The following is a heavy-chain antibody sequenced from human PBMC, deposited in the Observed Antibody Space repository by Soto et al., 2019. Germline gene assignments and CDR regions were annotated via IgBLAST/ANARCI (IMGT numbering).Heavy chain of an antibody. D-gene: IGHD5-18*01. V-gene: IGHV4-34*01. Sequence: QVQLQESGPGLVKPSETLSLTCAVYGGSISAYYWSWIRQPPGKGLEWIGEVSLGEGTNYNPSLKSRVTISIDTSKNQFSLRLTSVTAADTALYFCARGLDPAKTGYWGQGTLVTVSS. CDR3: ARGLDPAKTGY. CDR2: VSLGEGT. CDR1: GGSISAYY. J-gene: IGHJ4*02.